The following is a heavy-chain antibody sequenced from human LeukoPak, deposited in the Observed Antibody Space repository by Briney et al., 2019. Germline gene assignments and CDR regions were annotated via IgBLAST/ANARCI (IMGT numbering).Heavy chain of an antibody. J-gene: IGHJ5*02. CDR1: GYTFTSYD. Sequence: ASVTVSCKASGYTFTSYDINWVRQAAGQGLEGMGWMNPKSGNTVYAQQFQGRVTMTRTTSISTAYMELSSLRSEDTAVYYCARPGPGSYPKGWFDPWGQGSLVTVSS. D-gene: IGHD3-10*01. CDR2: MNPKSGNT. V-gene: IGHV1-8*01. CDR3: ARPGPGSYPKGWFDP.